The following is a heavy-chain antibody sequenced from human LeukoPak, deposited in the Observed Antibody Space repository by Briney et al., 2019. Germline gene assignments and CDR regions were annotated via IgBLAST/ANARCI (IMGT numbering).Heavy chain of an antibody. CDR2: INHSGST. Sequence: SETLSLTCAVYGGSFNDYYWSWIRQPPGKGLEWIGEINHSGSTNNNPSLKSRVTISVDTSKNQFSLKLSSVTAADTAVYYCARRVQMSSGSPTSNTWLDPWGQGTLVTVSS. D-gene: IGHD3-10*01. V-gene: IGHV4-34*01. CDR3: ARRVQMSSGSPTSNTWLDP. J-gene: IGHJ5*02. CDR1: GGSFNDYY.